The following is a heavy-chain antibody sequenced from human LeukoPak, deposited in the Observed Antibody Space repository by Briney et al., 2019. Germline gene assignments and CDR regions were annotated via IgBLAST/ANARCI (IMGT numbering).Heavy chain of an antibody. J-gene: IGHJ6*02. Sequence: ASVKVSCKASGYTFTSYGISWVRQAPGQGLEWMGWISAYNGNTNYAQKFQGRVTITADKSTSTAYMELSSLRSEDTAVYYCARDRDVVVPAATPAFYYYGMDVWGQGTTVTVSS. V-gene: IGHV1-18*01. CDR1: GYTFTSYG. CDR3: ARDRDVVVPAATPAFYYYGMDV. D-gene: IGHD2-2*01. CDR2: ISAYNGNT.